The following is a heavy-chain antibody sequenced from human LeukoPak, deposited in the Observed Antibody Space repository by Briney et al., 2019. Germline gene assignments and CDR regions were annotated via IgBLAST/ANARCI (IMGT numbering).Heavy chain of an antibody. V-gene: IGHV1-18*01. J-gene: IGHJ6*02. Sequence: ASVKVSCKASGYTFTSYGISWVRQAPGQGLEWMGWISAYNGNTNCAQKFLGRVTMTTDTFTTTGYMELRSLRSDDTAVYYCARWSGGSDWLYHNGMDVWGQGTTVIVSS. CDR3: ARWSGGSDWLYHNGMDV. CDR2: ISAYNGNT. CDR1: GYTFTSYG. D-gene: IGHD6-19*01.